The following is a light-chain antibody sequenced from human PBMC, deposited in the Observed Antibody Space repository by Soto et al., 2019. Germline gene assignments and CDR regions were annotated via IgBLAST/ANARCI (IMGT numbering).Light chain of an antibody. Sequence: QSALTQPPSASGSPGQSVTISCTGTSSDVGSYNYVSWYQQHPGKAPKLMIYEVSKRPSGVPDRFSGSKSGNTASLTVSGLQAEDEADYYCSSYAGSNNPHVVFGGGTKVTVL. V-gene: IGLV2-8*01. J-gene: IGLJ2*01. CDR1: SSDVGSYNY. CDR3: SSYAGSNNPHVV. CDR2: EVS.